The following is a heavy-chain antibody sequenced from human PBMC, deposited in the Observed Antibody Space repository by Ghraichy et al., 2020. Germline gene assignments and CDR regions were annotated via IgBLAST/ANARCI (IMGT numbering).Heavy chain of an antibody. CDR1: GITVSGHY. CDR3: AGGNCEADCYFDF. J-gene: IGHJ4*02. CDR2: LYSGGAT. D-gene: IGHD2-21*02. Sequence: LTCGVSGITVSGHYMHWVRQTPGKGLEWVARLYSGGATDYADSVRDRFIISRDSSRNTLYLQMNTLSVEDTGVYYCAGGNCEADCYFDFWGRGTLVTVSS. V-gene: IGHV3-66*01.